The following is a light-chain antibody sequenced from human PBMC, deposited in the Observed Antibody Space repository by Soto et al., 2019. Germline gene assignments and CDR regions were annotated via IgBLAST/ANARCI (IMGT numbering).Light chain of an antibody. CDR1: QNISTF. V-gene: IGKV1-39*01. J-gene: IGKJ4*01. CDR2: GAS. Sequence: DIQMTQSPSSLSASVGDRVSITCRASQNISTFLNWYQQKPGKAPNFLIYGASNLQSGVPSRFSGSGSGTDFTLTISSLQPEDFATYYCQQGYSTPRTFGGGTKVEIK. CDR3: QQGYSTPRT.